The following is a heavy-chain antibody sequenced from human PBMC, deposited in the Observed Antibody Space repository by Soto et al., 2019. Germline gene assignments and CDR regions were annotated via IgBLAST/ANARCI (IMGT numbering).Heavy chain of an antibody. J-gene: IGHJ3*02. Sequence: ASVNVSCKSSGYTFTGYYMYWGRQAPGQGLECMGWINPNSGGTNYAQKFQGWVTMTRDTSISTAYMELSRLRSDDTAVYYCAREGAGRGYSYGSHAFDIWGQGTMVTVSS. CDR3: AREGAGRGYSYGSHAFDI. CDR1: GYTFTGYY. V-gene: IGHV1-2*04. D-gene: IGHD5-18*01. CDR2: INPNSGGT.